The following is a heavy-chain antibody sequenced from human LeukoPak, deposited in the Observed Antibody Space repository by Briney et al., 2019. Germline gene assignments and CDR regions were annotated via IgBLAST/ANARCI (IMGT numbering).Heavy chain of an antibody. D-gene: IGHD2-2*01. CDR2: ISYVGSNK. V-gene: IGHV3-30*18. CDR3: AKDGVPYCSSTSCSTAIIYYYGMDV. J-gene: IGHJ6*02. Sequence: GGSLRLSCAASGFTFSSYCMHWVRQAPGKGLEWVAVISYVGSNKYYADSVKGRFTNSRDNSKNTLYLQMNRLRAEDTAVYYCAKDGVPYCSSTSCSTAIIYYYGMDVWGQGTTVTVSS. CDR1: GFTFSSYC.